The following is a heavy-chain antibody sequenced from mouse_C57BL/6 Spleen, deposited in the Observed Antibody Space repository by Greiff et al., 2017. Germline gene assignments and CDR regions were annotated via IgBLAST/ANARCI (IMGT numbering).Heavy chain of an antibody. CDR2: IYPGSGNT. CDR3: ARNHYSNYAMDY. D-gene: IGHD2-5*01. Sequence: VQLQQSGAELVRPGASVKLSCKASGYTFPDYYINWVKQRPGQGLEWIARIYPGSGNTYYNEKFKGKATLTAEKSSSTAYMQLSSLTSEDSAVYFCARNHYSNYAMDYWGQGTSVTVSS. J-gene: IGHJ4*01. CDR1: GYTFPDYY. V-gene: IGHV1-76*01.